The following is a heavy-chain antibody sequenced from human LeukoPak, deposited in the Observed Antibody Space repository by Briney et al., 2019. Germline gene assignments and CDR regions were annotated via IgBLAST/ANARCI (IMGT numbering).Heavy chain of an antibody. Sequence: ASVKVSCKTSGYTFTSYHINWVRQATGQGLEWMGWMNPYSGDRGYAQKFQGRVSITSDTSISTAYMELSSLRSEDTAVYFCARTTSLTASGYDNWGQGSLVTVSS. CDR1: GYTFTSYH. CDR3: ARTTSLTASGYDN. CDR2: MNPYSGDR. V-gene: IGHV1-8*03. J-gene: IGHJ4*02. D-gene: IGHD4-17*01.